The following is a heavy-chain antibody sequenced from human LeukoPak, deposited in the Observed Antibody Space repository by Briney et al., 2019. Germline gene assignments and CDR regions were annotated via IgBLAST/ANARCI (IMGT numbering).Heavy chain of an antibody. CDR3: ARYSWDAFDI. CDR2: INPNSGTT. Sequence: ASVKVSCKASGYTFTAYYMHWVRQAPGQGLEWMGWINPNSGTTNYAQKFQDWVTMIRDTSISTAYLELTRLKSDDTAVYYCARYSWDAFDIWGQGTMVTVSS. CDR1: GYTFTAYY. V-gene: IGHV1-2*04. J-gene: IGHJ3*02. D-gene: IGHD2-21*01.